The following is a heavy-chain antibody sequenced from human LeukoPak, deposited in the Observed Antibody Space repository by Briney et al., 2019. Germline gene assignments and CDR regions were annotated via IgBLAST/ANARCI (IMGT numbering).Heavy chain of an antibody. V-gene: IGHV4-4*07. CDR2: IYTSGST. CDR1: GGSISRYY. J-gene: IGHJ4*02. D-gene: IGHD3-22*01. Sequence: SETLSLTCTVSGGSISRYYWSWIRQPAGKGLEWIGRIYTSGSTNYNPSLKSRVTMLVDTSKNQFSLKLSSVTAADTAVYYCARARGPYYYDSSGYYFDYWGQGTLVTVSS. CDR3: ARARGPYYYDSSGYYFDY.